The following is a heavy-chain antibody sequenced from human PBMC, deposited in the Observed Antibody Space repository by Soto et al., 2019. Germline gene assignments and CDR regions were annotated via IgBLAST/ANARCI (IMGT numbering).Heavy chain of an antibody. V-gene: IGHV3-74*01. D-gene: IGHD2-2*01. CDR1: GFTFSSRW. Sequence: EVRLVESGGGLVQPGGSLRLSCATSGFTFSSRWMHWVRQAPGKGLVWVSYINSDGSTTTYADSVKGRFTISRDNAKNTVYQQMNSLRVDDTAVYYCARDTSYSTDYWGQGTLVTVSS. CDR3: ARDTSYSTDY. J-gene: IGHJ4*02. CDR2: INSDGSTT.